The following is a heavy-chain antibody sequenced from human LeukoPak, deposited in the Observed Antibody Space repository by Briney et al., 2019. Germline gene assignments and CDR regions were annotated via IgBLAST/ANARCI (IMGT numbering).Heavy chain of an antibody. CDR1: GFTFSSYA. J-gene: IGHJ4*02. Sequence: GSLRLSCAASGFTFSSYAMSWVRQAPGKGLEWVSAISGSGGSTYYADSVKGRFTISRDNSKNTLYLQMNSLRAEDTAVYYCARASDIVVVVAATDWGQGTLVTVSS. V-gene: IGHV3-23*01. D-gene: IGHD2-15*01. CDR2: ISGSGGST. CDR3: ARASDIVVVVAATD.